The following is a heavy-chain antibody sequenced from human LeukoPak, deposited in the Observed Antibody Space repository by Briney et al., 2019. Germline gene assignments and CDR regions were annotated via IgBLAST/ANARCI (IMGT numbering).Heavy chain of an antibody. Sequence: SETLSLTCTVSGGSVSSHYWSWIRQPPGKGLEWIGYIYYSGSTNYNPSLKSRVTISVDTSKNQFSLKLSSVTAADTAVYYCARDSGSLAFDYWGQGTLVTVSS. D-gene: IGHD1-26*01. CDR1: GGSVSSHY. CDR3: ARDSGSLAFDY. CDR2: IYYSGST. J-gene: IGHJ4*02. V-gene: IGHV4-59*02.